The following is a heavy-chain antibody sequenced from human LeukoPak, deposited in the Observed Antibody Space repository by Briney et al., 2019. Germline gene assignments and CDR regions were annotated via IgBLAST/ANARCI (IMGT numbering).Heavy chain of an antibody. CDR3: ARAHCSSTSCRDY. D-gene: IGHD2-2*01. V-gene: IGHV4-61*02. J-gene: IGHJ4*02. CDR2: IYTSGST. Sequence: PSETLSLTCTVSGGSISSGSYYWSWIRQPAGKGLEWIGRIYTSGSTNYNPSLKSRVTISVDTSKNQFSLKLSSVTAADTAVYYCARAHCSSTSCRDYWGQGTLVTVSS. CDR1: GGSISSGSYY.